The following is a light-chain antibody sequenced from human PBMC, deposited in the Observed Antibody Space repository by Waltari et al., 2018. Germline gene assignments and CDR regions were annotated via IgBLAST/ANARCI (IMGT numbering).Light chain of an antibody. J-gene: IGKJ1*01. V-gene: IGKV1-5*01. CDR3: QQYNSFWT. CDR2: DAS. CDR1: QSINNW. Sequence: DIQMTQSPSTLSASVGDRVTIPCRASQSINNWLAWFQQKPGKAPKLLIYDASILESGVPSRFSGSGSGTEFTLTISSLQPDDFATYYCQQYNSFWTFGQGTKVEIK.